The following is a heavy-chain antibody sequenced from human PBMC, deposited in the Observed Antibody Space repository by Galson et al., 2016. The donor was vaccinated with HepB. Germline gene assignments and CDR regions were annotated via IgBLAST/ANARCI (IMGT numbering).Heavy chain of an antibody. V-gene: IGHV3-9*01. Sequence: SLRLSCAASGFTFDDHAMHWVRQAPGKGLEWVSGISWKSGSIGYADPVKGRFTISRDNAKNSLYLQMNSLRAEDTALYYCAKGLRFIYHYGMDVWGQGTTVTVSS. CDR3: AKGLRFIYHYGMDV. J-gene: IGHJ6*02. CDR2: ISWKSGSI. CDR1: GFTFDDHA.